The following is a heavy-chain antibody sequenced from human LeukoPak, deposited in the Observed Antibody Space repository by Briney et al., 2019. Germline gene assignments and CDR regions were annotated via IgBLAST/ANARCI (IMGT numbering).Heavy chain of an antibody. Sequence: MPSETLSLTCAVYGVSFSGYYWSWIRQPPGKGLEWIGEINHSGSTNYNPSLKSRVTISVDTSKNQFSLKLSSVTAADTAVYYCARHDGRSGGTMGALDSWGQGSLVTVSS. D-gene: IGHD4-23*01. J-gene: IGHJ4*02. CDR2: INHSGST. CDR3: ARHDGRSGGTMGALDS. V-gene: IGHV4-34*01. CDR1: GVSFSGYY.